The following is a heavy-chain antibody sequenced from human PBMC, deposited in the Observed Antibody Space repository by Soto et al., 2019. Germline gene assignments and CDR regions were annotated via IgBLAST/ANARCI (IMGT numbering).Heavy chain of an antibody. V-gene: IGHV3-48*02. CDR1: GFTFSSYS. CDR3: ARDASYYDFWSGYYKPQTAFDY. J-gene: IGHJ4*02. Sequence: GGSLRLPCAASGFTFSSYSMNWVRQAPGKGLEWVSYISSSSSTIYYADSVKGRFTISRDNAKNSLYLQMNSLRDEDTAVYYCARDASYYDFWSGYYKPQTAFDYWGQGTLVTVSS. CDR2: ISSSSSTI. D-gene: IGHD3-3*01.